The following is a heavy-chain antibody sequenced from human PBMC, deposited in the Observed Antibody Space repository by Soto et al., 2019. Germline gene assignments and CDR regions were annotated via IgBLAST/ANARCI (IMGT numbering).Heavy chain of an antibody. Sequence: EVQMVESGGGVIYFGGSLRLSCVVSGFNVNSKYMSWVRQAPGKGLEWVSAFYRDGITYYADSVQGRFTISRDIFRNTLYLHMNSLRPDDTAVYYCASPSLPAAQVSWGWYYYAMDVWGQGTMVTVSS. CDR1: GFNVNSKY. CDR2: FYRDGIT. V-gene: IGHV3-53*01. J-gene: IGHJ6*02. D-gene: IGHD2-2*01. CDR3: ASPSLPAAQVSWGWYYYAMDV.